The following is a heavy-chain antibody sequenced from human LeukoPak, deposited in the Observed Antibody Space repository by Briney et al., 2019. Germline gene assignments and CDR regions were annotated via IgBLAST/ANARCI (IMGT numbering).Heavy chain of an antibody. CDR1: GFTFSRYG. CDR2: ITGRGVRT. V-gene: IGHV3-23*01. CDR3: ANGAHPDSSHYYFDY. J-gene: IGHJ4*02. D-gene: IGHD2-2*01. Sequence: GGSLRLSCAASGFTFSRYGMSWVRQAPGKGLEWISAITGRGVRTYNGDSVKGRFTISRDTSKNTVYLQMNSLRGDDTAVYYCANGAHPDSSHYYFDYWGQGALVTVSS.